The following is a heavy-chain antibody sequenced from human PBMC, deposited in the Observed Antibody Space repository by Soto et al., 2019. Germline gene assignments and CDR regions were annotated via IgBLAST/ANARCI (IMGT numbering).Heavy chain of an antibody. CDR2: VSTSSSYT. J-gene: IGHJ4*02. V-gene: IGHV3-11*03. CDR3: ARLRLMGYFDY. Sequence: GGSLRLSCVASGFTFSDHYMTWIRQAPGKGPEWLSYVSTSSSYTNYADSVKGRFTISRDNAMNSLYLQMNSLRAEDTAVYYCARLRLMGYFDYWGQGTLVTVSS. CDR1: GFTFSDHY.